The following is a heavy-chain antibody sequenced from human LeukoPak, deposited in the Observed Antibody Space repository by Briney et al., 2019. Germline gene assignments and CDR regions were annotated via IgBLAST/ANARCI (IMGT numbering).Heavy chain of an antibody. J-gene: IGHJ3*02. CDR1: GGSISSTFYY. CDR2: IYHSGIT. D-gene: IGHD3-16*02. V-gene: IGHV4-39*07. Sequence: SETLSLTCTVSGGSISSTFYYWGWIRQPPGKGLEWIGSIYHSGITYYNPSLQSRVTISVDTSKNQFSLKLSSVTAADTAVYYCARVVRLGELSLYAFDIWGQGTMVTVSS. CDR3: ARVVRLGELSLYAFDI.